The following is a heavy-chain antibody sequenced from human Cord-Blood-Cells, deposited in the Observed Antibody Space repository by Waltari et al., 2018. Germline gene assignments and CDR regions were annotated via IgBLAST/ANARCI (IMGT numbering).Heavy chain of an antibody. CDR1: GYTFTGYY. V-gene: IGHV1-2*04. CDR3: ARDNSSGSYVIDY. J-gene: IGHJ4*02. CDR2: INPNSGGT. Sequence: QVQLVQSGAEVKKPGASVKVSCKASGYTFTGYYMHWVRQAPGQGLEWMGWINPNSGGTNYAQKFQGWVTMTRDTSISTAYMELNRLRSDDTAVYYCARDNSSGSYVIDYWGQGTLVTVSS. D-gene: IGHD1-26*01.